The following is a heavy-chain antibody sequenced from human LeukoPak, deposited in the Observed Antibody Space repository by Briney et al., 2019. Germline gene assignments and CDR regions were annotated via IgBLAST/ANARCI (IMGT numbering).Heavy chain of an antibody. V-gene: IGHV3-23*01. CDR3: AKDLTYQLLVDNAFDI. Sequence: GGSLRLSCAASGFTFSSYAMSWVRQAPGKGLEWVSAISGSGGSTYYADSVKGRSTISRDNSKNTLYLQMNSLRAEDTAVYYCAKDLTYQLLVDNAFDIWGQGTMVTVSS. D-gene: IGHD2-2*01. CDR1: GFTFSSYA. CDR2: ISGSGGST. J-gene: IGHJ3*02.